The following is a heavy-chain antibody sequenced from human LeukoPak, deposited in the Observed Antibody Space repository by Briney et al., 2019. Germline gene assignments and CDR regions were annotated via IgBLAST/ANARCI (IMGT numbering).Heavy chain of an antibody. J-gene: IGHJ2*01. D-gene: IGHD3-3*02. CDR3: ARVGDHFHWYLDL. Sequence: GGSLRLSCAASGFTVSTNYVNWVRQAPGKGLEWVSILYSGSSTYYADSVKGRFTISRDDSKNTLYLQMNSLRAGDTAVYYCARVGDHFHWYLDLWGRGTHVTVSS. CDR2: LYSGSST. CDR1: GFTVSTNY. V-gene: IGHV3-53*01.